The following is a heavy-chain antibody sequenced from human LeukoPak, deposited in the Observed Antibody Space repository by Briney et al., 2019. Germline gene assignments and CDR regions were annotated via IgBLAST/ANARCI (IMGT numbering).Heavy chain of an antibody. CDR2: IYHSGST. CDR1: GGSISSGGYS. V-gene: IGHV4-30-2*01. J-gene: IGHJ4*02. D-gene: IGHD5-12*01. Sequence: PSETLSLTCAVSGGSISSGGYSWSWIRQPPGKGLEWIGYIYHSGSTYYNPSLKGRVTISVDRSKNQFSLKLSSVTAADTAVYYCARLYSGYDRADYWGQGTLVTVSS. CDR3: ARLYSGYDRADY.